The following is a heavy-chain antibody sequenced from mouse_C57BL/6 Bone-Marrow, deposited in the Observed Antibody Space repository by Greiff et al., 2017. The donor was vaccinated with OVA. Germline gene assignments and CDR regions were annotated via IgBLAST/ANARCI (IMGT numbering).Heavy chain of an antibody. V-gene: IGHV5-4*03. CDR2: ISDGGSYT. CDR3: ARGVTTVVEGYAMDY. CDR1: GFTFSSYA. D-gene: IGHD1-1*01. J-gene: IGHJ4*01. Sequence: DVKLVESGGGLVKPGGSLKLSCAASGFTFSSYAMSWVRQTPEKRLEWVATISDGGSYTYYPDNVKGRFTISRDNAKNNLYLQMSHLKSEDTAMYYCARGVTTVVEGYAMDYWGQGTSVTVSS.